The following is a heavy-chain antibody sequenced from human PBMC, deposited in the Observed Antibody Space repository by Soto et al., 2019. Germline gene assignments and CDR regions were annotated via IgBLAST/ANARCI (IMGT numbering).Heavy chain of an antibody. D-gene: IGHD2-8*01. CDR1: GVSINSGDNF. Sequence: SETLSLTCTVSGVSINSGDNFWSWIRQPPGKGLEWMGYIYYTGSTYYNPSLNRRITMSVDMSKNQFSLRLTSVTAADTALYFCAGEAGYCSNGVCRWGEGTLVTVSS. CDR2: IYYTGST. V-gene: IGHV4-30-4*01. J-gene: IGHJ4*02. CDR3: AGEAGYCSNGVCR.